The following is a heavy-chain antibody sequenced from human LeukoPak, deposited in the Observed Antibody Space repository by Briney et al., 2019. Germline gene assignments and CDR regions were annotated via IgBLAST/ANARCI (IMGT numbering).Heavy chain of an antibody. Sequence: SETLPLTCTVSGGSISSSSYYWGWIRQPPGKGLEWIGSIYYSGSTYYNPSLKSRVTISVDTSKNQFSLKLSSVTAADTAVYYCARHRWELPAYFDYWGQGTLVTVSS. CDR2: IYYSGST. CDR3: ARHRWELPAYFDY. D-gene: IGHD1-26*01. J-gene: IGHJ4*02. CDR1: GGSISSSSYY. V-gene: IGHV4-39*01.